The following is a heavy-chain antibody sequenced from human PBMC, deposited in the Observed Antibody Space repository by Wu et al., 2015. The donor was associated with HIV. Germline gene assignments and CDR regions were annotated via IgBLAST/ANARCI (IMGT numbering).Heavy chain of an antibody. D-gene: IGHD2-2*01. CDR3: ARGGGDIVVVPAAKVNYWYFDL. J-gene: IGHJ2*01. Sequence: QVQLVQSGAEVKKPGASVKVSCKASGYTFTSYYMHWVRQAPGQGLEWMGIINPSGGSTSYAQKFQGRVTMTRDTSTSTVYMELSSLRSEDTAVYYCARGGGDIVVVPAAKVNYWYFDLWGLAPWSLSPQ. V-gene: IGHV1-46*03. CDR2: INPSGGST. CDR1: GYTFTSYY.